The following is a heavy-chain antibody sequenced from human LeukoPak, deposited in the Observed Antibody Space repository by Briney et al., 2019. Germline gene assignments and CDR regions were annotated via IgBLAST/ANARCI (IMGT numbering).Heavy chain of an antibody. CDR1: GYSISSGYY. J-gene: IGHJ4*02. Sequence: SETLSLTCAVSGYSISSGYYWGWIRQPPGKGLEWIGSIYHSGSTYYNPSLKSRVTISVDTSKNQFSLKLSSVTAADTAVYYCARGGSGSYYDYYFDCWGQGTLVTVSS. V-gene: IGHV4-38-2*01. CDR3: ARGGSGSYYDYYFDC. CDR2: IYHSGST. D-gene: IGHD3-10*01.